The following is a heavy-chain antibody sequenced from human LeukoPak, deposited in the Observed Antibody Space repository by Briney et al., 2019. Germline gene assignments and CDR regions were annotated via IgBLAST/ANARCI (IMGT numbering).Heavy chain of an antibody. J-gene: IGHJ4*02. V-gene: IGHV1-45*02. CDR3: ASSSSGSYSVPTR. Sequence: EASVNVSCTASGYTFTYRYLHWVRQAPGQALEWMGWITPFNGNTNYAQKFQDRVTITRDRSMSTAYMELSSLRSEDTAMYYCASSSSGSYSVPTRWGQGTLVTVSS. D-gene: IGHD1-26*01. CDR1: GYTFTYRY. CDR2: ITPFNGNT.